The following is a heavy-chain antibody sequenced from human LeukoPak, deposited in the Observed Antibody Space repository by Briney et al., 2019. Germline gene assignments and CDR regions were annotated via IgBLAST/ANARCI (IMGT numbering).Heavy chain of an antibody. V-gene: IGHV3-64D*06. CDR2: ISQNGDNT. Sequence: GGSLRLSCSVSGFSFSSYVLHWVRQAPGKGLESVSGISQNGDNTYYADSVKGRFTNSKDNSENTLYLQMNSLRPEDTAVYYCMNPNHYGSGRWGQGTLVTVSS. D-gene: IGHD3-10*01. CDR3: MNPNHYGSGR. CDR1: GFSFSSYV. J-gene: IGHJ4*02.